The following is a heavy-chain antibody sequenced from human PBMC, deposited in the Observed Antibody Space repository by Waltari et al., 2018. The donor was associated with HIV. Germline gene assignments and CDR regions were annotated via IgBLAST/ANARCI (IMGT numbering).Heavy chain of an antibody. CDR2: IDPEDGET. CDR1: GYTFTDYY. V-gene: IGHV1-69-2*01. D-gene: IGHD6-13*01. J-gene: IGHJ4*02. CDR3: ASLAAAVYFDA. Sequence: EVHLVQSGPEERKPGSTMQISCRVSGYTFTDYYIHWVQEAPGRGLEWMGLIDPEDGETVYAEKFQDRLTITADTSADTVYMELTSLRSDDTAVYYCASLAAAVYFDAWGQGTLLTVSS.